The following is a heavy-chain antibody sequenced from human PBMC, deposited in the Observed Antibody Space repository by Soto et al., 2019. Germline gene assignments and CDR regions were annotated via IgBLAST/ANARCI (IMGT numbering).Heavy chain of an antibody. CDR3: AIQTYSGWRLDLFAI. CDR1: VYSFTSDC. Sequence: GESMPISCKGSVYSFTSDCYCWVRQMPGKSLELVGLIYPDESETRYMLSFRAHVATPADKACSTAYLQCSSLKASDTAMYYCAIQTYSGWRLDLFAIWARRTIVTGS. V-gene: IGHV5-51*01. D-gene: IGHD6-19*01. CDR2: IYPDESET. J-gene: IGHJ3*02.